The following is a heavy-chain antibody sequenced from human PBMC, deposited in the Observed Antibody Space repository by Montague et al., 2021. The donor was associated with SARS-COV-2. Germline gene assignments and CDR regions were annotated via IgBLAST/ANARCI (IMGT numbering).Heavy chain of an antibody. V-gene: IGHV2-5*02. D-gene: IGHD3-22*01. Sequence: PALVKPTQTLTLTCTFSGFSLSTTGVGVGWIRQPPGKALEWLALIYWDDDKRYSPSLKSRLTITKDTSKNQVVLTMTNMDPVGTATYHCAHRIARHYDTSAYLWCPFDFWGQGTLVTVSS. CDR2: IYWDDDK. J-gene: IGHJ4*02. CDR1: GFSLSTTGVG. CDR3: AHRIARHYDTSAYLWCPFDF.